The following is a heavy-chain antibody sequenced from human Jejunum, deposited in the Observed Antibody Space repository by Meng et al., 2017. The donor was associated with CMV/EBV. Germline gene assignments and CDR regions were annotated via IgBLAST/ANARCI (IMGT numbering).Heavy chain of an antibody. CDR2: INPNSGDT. Sequence: GVQKPGASVKVSCKASGYSFTGYHMHWVRQARWINPNSGDTNYGHKFQGRVAMPRDTSITTAYLEVSGLRSDDTAIYYCARSYLGYWGQGTLVTVSS. J-gene: IGHJ4*02. V-gene: IGHV1-2*02. CDR3: ARSYLGY. CDR1: GYSFTGYH.